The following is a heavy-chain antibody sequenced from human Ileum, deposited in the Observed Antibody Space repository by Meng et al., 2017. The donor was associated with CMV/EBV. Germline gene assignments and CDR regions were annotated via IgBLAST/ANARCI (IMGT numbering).Heavy chain of an antibody. V-gene: IGHV4-61*01. CDR2: IYYSGST. CDR3: ASCSSTSCRYYYGMDV. J-gene: IGHJ6*02. CDR1: GGSVSSGSYY. Sequence: SETLSLTCTVSGGSVSSGSYYWSWIRQPPGKGLEWIGYIYYSGSTNYNPSLKSRVTISVDTSKNQFSLKLSSVTAADTAVYYCASCSSTSCRYYYGMDVWGQGTMVTVSS. D-gene: IGHD2-2*01.